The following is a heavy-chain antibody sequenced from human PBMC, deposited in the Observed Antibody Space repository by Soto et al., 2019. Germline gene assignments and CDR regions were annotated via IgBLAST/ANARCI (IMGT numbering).Heavy chain of an antibody. J-gene: IGHJ6*02. CDR3: ARVLVVPAAICGMDV. CDR2: ISSSGSTI. CDR1: GFTFSSYE. V-gene: IGHV3-48*03. Sequence: PGGSLRRSCAASGFTFSSYEMNWVRQAPGKGLEWVSYISSSGSTIYYADSVKGRFTISRDNAKNSLYLQMNSLRAEDTAVYYCARVLVVPAAICGMDVWGQGTTVTVSS. D-gene: IGHD2-2*01.